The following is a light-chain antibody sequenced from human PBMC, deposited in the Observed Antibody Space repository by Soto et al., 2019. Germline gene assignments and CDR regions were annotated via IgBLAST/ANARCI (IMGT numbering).Light chain of an antibody. CDR1: SNDVGSYNL. CDR2: EGS. V-gene: IGLV2-23*03. J-gene: IGLJ2*01. Sequence: QSVLTQPASVSGSPGQSITISCTGTSNDVGSYNLVSWYQQHPGKAPKLMIYEGSKRPSGVSNRFSGSKSDNTACLTISGLQAEDEADYYCCSYAGSSTFVFGGGTKLTVL. CDR3: CSYAGSSTFV.